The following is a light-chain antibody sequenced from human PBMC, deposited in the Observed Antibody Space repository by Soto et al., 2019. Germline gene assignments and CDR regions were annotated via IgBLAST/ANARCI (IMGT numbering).Light chain of an antibody. CDR1: QSVSSSY. CDR2: GAS. Sequence: EIVLTQSPGTLSLSPGERATLSCRASQSVSSSYLAWYQQKPGQAPRLLIYGASSRATGIPDRFIGSGYGKYFTRTISRREPEDFAVYYCQQYGSSPLTFGGGTKVEIK. V-gene: IGKV3-20*01. CDR3: QQYGSSPLT. J-gene: IGKJ4*01.